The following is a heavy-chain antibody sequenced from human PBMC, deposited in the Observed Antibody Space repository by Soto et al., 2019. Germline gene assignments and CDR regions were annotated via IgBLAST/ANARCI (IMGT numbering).Heavy chain of an antibody. Sequence: PSETLSLTCNVSGGTISNYYWSWIQQPPGKGLEWIGYIYYSGSTKYNPSLKSRVTISVDTSKNQFSLKLTSVTAADTAVYYCARLHTYGSGSYVWDNCFDPWVQGTLVTVSS. CDR3: ARLHTYGSGSYVWDNCFDP. CDR2: IYYSGST. J-gene: IGHJ5*02. V-gene: IGHV4-59*08. CDR1: GGTISNYY. D-gene: IGHD3-10*01.